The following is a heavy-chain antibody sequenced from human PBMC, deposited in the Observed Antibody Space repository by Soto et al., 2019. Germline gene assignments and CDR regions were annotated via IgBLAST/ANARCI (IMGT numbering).Heavy chain of an antibody. J-gene: IGHJ6*02. CDR1: GGSLSGYY. CDR2: INHSGST. V-gene: IGHV4-34*01. Sequence: QVQLQQWGAGLLKPSETLSLTCAVYGGSLSGYYGNWIRQSPGKGLEWIGEINHSGSTNYNPTLKSRVTVSIYTSKNQFSLKLSSVTAADTAVYYCARTRKLNVWSQGTTVIVS. D-gene: IGHD4-17*01. CDR3: ARTRKLNV.